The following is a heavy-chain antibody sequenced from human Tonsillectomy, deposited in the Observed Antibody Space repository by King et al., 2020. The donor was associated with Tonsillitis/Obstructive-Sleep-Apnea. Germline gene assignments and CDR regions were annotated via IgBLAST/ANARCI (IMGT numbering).Heavy chain of an antibody. Sequence: VQLQQWGAGLLKPSETLSLICAVYGGSFSGYYCSWFRQPPGKGLEWIGEINHSGSTNYNPSLKSVVTISLDTSKNQFSLRLNSVTAADTAVYYCARREGRASYWYFDLWGRGTPVTISS. CDR1: GGSFSGYY. CDR3: ARREGRASYWYFDL. CDR2: INHSGST. D-gene: IGHD5-24*01. V-gene: IGHV4-34*01. J-gene: IGHJ2*01.